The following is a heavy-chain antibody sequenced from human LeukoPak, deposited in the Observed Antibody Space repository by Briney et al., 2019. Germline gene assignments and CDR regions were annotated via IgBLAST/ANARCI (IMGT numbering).Heavy chain of an antibody. V-gene: IGHV3-33*03. CDR2: IWYDGSKK. J-gene: IGHJ4*02. CDR3: ATEGVYDSSGYPNDY. Sequence: GGSLRLSCAASGFTFSNYGLHWVRQAPGRGLEWVAVIWYDGSKKYYTDSVKGRFTISRDDSGNTLYLQMNSLSAEDTAVYYCATEGVYDSSGYPNDYWGQGTLVTVSS. CDR1: GFTFSNYG. D-gene: IGHD3-22*01.